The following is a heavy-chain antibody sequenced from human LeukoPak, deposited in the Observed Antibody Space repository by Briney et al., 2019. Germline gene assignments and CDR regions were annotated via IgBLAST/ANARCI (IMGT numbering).Heavy chain of an antibody. CDR1: GYTFTGYY. Sequence: ASVKVSCKASGYTFTGYYMHWVRQAPGQGLEWMGWINPNSGGTNYAQKFQGWVTMTRDTSISTAYMELSRLRSDDTAVYYCARVSCSGGSCLIDYWGQGTLVTVSS. CDR3: ARVSCSGGSCLIDY. J-gene: IGHJ4*02. V-gene: IGHV1-2*04. CDR2: INPNSGGT. D-gene: IGHD2-15*01.